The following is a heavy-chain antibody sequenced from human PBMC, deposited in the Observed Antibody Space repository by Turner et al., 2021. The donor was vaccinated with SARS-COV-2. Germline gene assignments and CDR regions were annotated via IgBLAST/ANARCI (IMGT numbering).Heavy chain of an antibody. V-gene: IGHV4-39*01. CDR1: GGSISNNNYY. J-gene: IGHJ4*02. CDR3: ARHGLDILTGVFDY. D-gene: IGHD3-9*01. Sequence: QLQLQESAPGLVKPSETLSLTCTVSGGSISNNNYYWGWIRQSPGKGLEWIGTVYDSGSTYYNPSLKSRVTISVDTSKNQFSLKLGSVTAADTAVYYCARHGLDILTGVFDYWGQGILVTVSS. CDR2: VYDSGST.